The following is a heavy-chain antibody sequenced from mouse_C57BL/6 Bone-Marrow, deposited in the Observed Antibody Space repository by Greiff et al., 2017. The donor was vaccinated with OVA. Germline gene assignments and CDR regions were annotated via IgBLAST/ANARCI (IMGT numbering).Heavy chain of an antibody. CDR1: GFNIKDDY. V-gene: IGHV14-4*01. D-gene: IGHD1-1*01. CDR2: IDPENGDT. CDR3: TTGRFITAVVGVDY. Sequence: EVQLQQSGAELVRPGASVKLSCTASGFNIKDDYMHWVKQRPEQGLEWIGWIDPENGDTEYASKFQGKATITADTSSNTAYLQLSSLTSEDTAVYYCTTGRFITAVVGVDYWGRGTTLTVSA. J-gene: IGHJ2*01.